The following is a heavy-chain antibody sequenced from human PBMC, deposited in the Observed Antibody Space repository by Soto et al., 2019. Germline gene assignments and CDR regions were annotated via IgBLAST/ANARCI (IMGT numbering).Heavy chain of an antibody. D-gene: IGHD5-18*01. CDR2: INAGNGNT. CDR3: ARANTAMVPYFDY. V-gene: IGHV1-3*01. CDR1: GYTFTSYA. Sequence: ASVKVSCKASGYTFTSYAMRWVRQAPGQRLEWMGWINAGNGNTKYSQKFQGRVTITRDTSASTAYMELSSLRSEDTAVYYCARANTAMVPYFDYWGQGTLVTVSS. J-gene: IGHJ4*02.